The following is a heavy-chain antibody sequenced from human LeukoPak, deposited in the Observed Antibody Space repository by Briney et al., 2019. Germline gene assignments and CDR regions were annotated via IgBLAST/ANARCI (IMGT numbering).Heavy chain of an antibody. D-gene: IGHD6-13*01. J-gene: IGHJ4*02. CDR3: ARAAAGLYYFDY. V-gene: IGHV3-21*01. CDR2: ISSSTSYI. Sequence: SGGSLRLSCAASGFTFSSYNMNWVRQAPGKGLEWVSSISSSTSYIYHADSVKGRFTISRDNAKNSLYLQMNSLRAEDTAVYYCARAAAGLYYFDYWGQGTLVTVSS. CDR1: GFTFSSYN.